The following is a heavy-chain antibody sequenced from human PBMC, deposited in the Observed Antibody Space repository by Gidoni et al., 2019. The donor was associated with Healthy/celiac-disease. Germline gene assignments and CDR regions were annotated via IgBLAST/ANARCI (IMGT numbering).Heavy chain of an antibody. V-gene: IGHV1-18*01. CDR1: GYTFTSYG. CDR3: ARDPPIFGVVIINYYYYYGMDV. Sequence: QVQLVQSGAEVKKPGASVKVSCKASGYTFTSYGISWVRQAPGQGLEWMGWISAYNGNTNYAQKLQGRVTMTTDTSTSTAYMELRSLRSDDTAVYYCARDPPIFGVVIINYYYYYGMDVWGQGTTVTVSS. D-gene: IGHD3-3*01. J-gene: IGHJ6*02. CDR2: ISAYNGNT.